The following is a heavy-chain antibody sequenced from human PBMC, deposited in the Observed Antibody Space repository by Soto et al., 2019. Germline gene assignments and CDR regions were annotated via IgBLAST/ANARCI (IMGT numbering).Heavy chain of an antibody. V-gene: IGHV1-18*01. CDR2: ISAYNGNT. CDR3: ARDTDYDILTGYYNALDYFDY. Sequence: ASVKVSCKASGYTFTSYGISWVRQAPGQGLEWMGWISAYNGNTNYAQKLQGRVTMTTDTSTSTAYMELRSPRSDDTAVYYCARDTDYDILTGYYNALDYFDYWGQGTLVTVSS. J-gene: IGHJ4*02. D-gene: IGHD3-9*01. CDR1: GYTFTSYG.